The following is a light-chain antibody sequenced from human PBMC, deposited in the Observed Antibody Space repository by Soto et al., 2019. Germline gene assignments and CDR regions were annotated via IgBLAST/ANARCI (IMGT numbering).Light chain of an antibody. Sequence: DIQMTQSPSSLSASVGDRVTITCRASQYISTYLNWYQQKPGKPPKFLIYAASNLQSGVPPRFSGSGSGTYFALTISSLQPEYFATYYCQQNSKTAYTFGQGTRLEIK. V-gene: IGKV1-39*01. CDR3: QQNSKTAYT. CDR2: AAS. CDR1: QYISTY. J-gene: IGKJ2*01.